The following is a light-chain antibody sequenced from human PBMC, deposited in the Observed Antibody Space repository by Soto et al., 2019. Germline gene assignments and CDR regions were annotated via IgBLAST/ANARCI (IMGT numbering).Light chain of an antibody. CDR3: QQYKNWPPYT. CDR1: QSVSSN. J-gene: IGKJ2*01. CDR2: GAS. Sequence: EIVMTQSPATISVSPGERATLSCRASQSVSSNSAWYQQKPGQPPRLLIYGASTRSTGIQARFSGSGSGTAFTLTISSLQSEDFAVYYCQQYKNWPPYTFGQGTKLEIK. V-gene: IGKV3-15*01.